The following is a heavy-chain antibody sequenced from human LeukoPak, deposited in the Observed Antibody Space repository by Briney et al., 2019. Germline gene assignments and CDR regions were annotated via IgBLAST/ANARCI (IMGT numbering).Heavy chain of an antibody. CDR2: INSDGSTI. J-gene: IGHJ4*02. Sequence: PGGSLRLSCAASGFTFSSYWMHWVRQAPGKGLVWVSRINSDGSTITYADSVKGRFTISRDNSKNTLYLQMNSLRAEDTAVHYCAKGWDPSLWGQGTLVTVSS. V-gene: IGHV3-74*01. CDR1: GFTFSSYW. CDR3: AKGWDPSL. D-gene: IGHD1-26*01.